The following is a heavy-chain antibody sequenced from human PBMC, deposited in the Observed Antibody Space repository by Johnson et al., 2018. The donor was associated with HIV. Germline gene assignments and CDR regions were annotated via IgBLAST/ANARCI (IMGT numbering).Heavy chain of an antibody. J-gene: IGHJ3*02. CDR3: ARVQLLADDVFNI. D-gene: IGHD3-10*01. CDR1: GFTFSTNW. Sequence: VQLVESGGDLVQPGGSLRLSCVGSGFTFSTNWMHWVHQAPGKGRVGVSRINSDGRSPSYADSVKGRFTISRDNAKNTLYLQMDSLGAEDTAVYYCARVQLLADDVFNIWGQGTMVTVSS. V-gene: IGHV3-74*01. CDR2: INSDGRSP.